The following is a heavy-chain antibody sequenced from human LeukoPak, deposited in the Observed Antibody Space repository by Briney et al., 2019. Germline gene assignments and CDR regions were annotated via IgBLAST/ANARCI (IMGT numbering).Heavy chain of an antibody. Sequence: GGSLRLSCAASGFTFSSYWMSWVRQAPGKGLEWVANIKQDGSEKYYVDSVKGRFTISRDNAKNSLYLQMNSLRAEDTAVYYCARDLGSGGSCYRNWGQGTLVTVSS. D-gene: IGHD2-15*01. CDR2: IKQDGSEK. CDR3: ARDLGSGGSCYRN. J-gene: IGHJ4*02. CDR1: GFTFSSYW. V-gene: IGHV3-7*01.